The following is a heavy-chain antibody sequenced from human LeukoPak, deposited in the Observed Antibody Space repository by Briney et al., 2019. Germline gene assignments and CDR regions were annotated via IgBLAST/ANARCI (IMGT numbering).Heavy chain of an antibody. J-gene: IGHJ6*03. CDR1: GYSFTDYW. CDR2: IYPGDSDT. D-gene: IGHD6-19*01. Sequence: GESLKISCQASGYSFTDYWIGWVRQMSGKGLEWMAIIYPGDSDTRYSPSFQGQVTISADRSITTAYLQWSSLKASDTAIYYCVRHRIAVPDLREGYYHYMDVWGKGTTVTVS. V-gene: IGHV5-51*01. CDR3: VRHRIAVPDLREGYYHYMDV.